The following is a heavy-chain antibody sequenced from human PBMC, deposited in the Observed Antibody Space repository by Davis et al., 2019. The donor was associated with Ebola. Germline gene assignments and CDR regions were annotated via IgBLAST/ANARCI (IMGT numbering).Heavy chain of an antibody. V-gene: IGHV3-30*18. Sequence: GESLKIPCAASGFTFSSYGMHWVRQAPGKGLEWVAVISYDGSNKYYADSVKGRFTISRDNSKNTLYLQMNSLRAEDTAVYYCAKDYTGVLLPVWDYWGQGTLVTVSS. CDR3: AKDYTGVLLPVWDY. D-gene: IGHD2-8*02. CDR2: ISYDGSNK. CDR1: GFTFSSYG. J-gene: IGHJ4*02.